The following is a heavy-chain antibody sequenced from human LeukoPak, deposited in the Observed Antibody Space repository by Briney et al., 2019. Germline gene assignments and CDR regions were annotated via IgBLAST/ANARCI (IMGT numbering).Heavy chain of an antibody. Sequence: PSETLSLTCTVSGGSFSNHYWSWIRQPPGKGLEWVGYIYASGATNYNASLKSRVTISVDTSKNQFSLKLSSVTAADTAVYYCARHSSVVRGWFDPWGQGTLVTVSS. CDR2: IYASGAT. CDR1: GGSFSNHY. CDR3: ARHSSVVRGWFDP. V-gene: IGHV4-4*09. J-gene: IGHJ5*02. D-gene: IGHD3-10*01.